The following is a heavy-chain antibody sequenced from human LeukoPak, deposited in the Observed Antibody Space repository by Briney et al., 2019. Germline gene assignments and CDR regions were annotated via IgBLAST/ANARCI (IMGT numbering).Heavy chain of an antibody. J-gene: IGHJ4*02. CDR3: ARERSSWYYLDY. CDR1: GDSVSSNIAT. D-gene: IGHD6-13*01. CDR2: TYYRPQWYY. Sequence: SQTLSLTCVISGDSVSSNIATWNWIRQSPSRGFERLGRTYYRPQWYYDYAVSVRSRITINPDTSKNQFSLQLSSVTPEDTAVYFCARERSSWYYLDYWGQGMLVTVSS. V-gene: IGHV6-1*01.